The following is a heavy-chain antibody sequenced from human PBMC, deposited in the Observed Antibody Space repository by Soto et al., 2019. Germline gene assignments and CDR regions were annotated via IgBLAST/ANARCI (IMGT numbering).Heavy chain of an antibody. CDR2: IIPIFGTA. CDR3: ARDLAYIREY. J-gene: IGHJ4*02. D-gene: IGHD4-4*01. CDR1: GGTFSSYG. V-gene: IGHV1-69*13. Sequence: ASVKVSCKASGGTFSSYGISWVRQAPGQGLEWMGGIIPIFGTANYAQKFQGRVTMTADESTSTAYMEVRSLRSDDTAVYYCARDLAYIREYWGQGTLVTVSS.